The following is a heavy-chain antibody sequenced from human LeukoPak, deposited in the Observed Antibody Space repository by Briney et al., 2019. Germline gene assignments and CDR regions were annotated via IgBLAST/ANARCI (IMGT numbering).Heavy chain of an antibody. CDR2: LYSGGTT. Sequence: GGSLRLSCAASGFTVSNNYMSRVRQAQGKGLVGGSVLYSGGTTYYAESVRGRFTISRDKSKNTVHLQMNSLRPDDTAVYYCASYVSRAAYFEYWGQGTLVTVSS. D-gene: IGHD3-22*01. CDR3: ASYVSRAAYFEY. V-gene: IGHV3-66*02. CDR1: GFTVSNNY. J-gene: IGHJ4*02.